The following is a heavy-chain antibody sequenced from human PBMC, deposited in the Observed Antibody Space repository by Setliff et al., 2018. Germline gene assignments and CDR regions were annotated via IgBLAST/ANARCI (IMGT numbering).Heavy chain of an antibody. CDR1: GFTFSSSS. CDR2: TQYDGKKK. J-gene: IGHJ4*02. V-gene: IGHV3-30*02. CDR3: AKDRSGSYKYFFDH. Sequence: GGSLRLSCAASGFTFSSSSMHWVRQAPGKGLEWVSFTQYDGKKKDYADSVKGRFTISRDNSRNTLYLQMNDLRPEDTAMYYCAKDRSGSYKYFFDHWGQGTLVTVSS. D-gene: IGHD1-26*01.